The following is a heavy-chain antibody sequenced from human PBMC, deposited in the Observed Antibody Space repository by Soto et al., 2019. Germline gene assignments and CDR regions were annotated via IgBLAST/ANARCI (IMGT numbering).Heavy chain of an antibody. D-gene: IGHD6-13*01. J-gene: IGHJ4*02. V-gene: IGHV4-59*01. CDR1: GGSISSYY. CDR3: ARSEDIYGYSSSWHTH. CDR2: IYYSGST. Sequence: QVQLQESGPGLVKPSETLSLTCTVSGGSISSYYWSWIRQPPGKGLEWIGYIYYSGSTNYNPSLKSRVTISVDTSKNQFSLKLSSVTAADTAVYYCARSEDIYGYSSSWHTHWGQGTLVTVSS.